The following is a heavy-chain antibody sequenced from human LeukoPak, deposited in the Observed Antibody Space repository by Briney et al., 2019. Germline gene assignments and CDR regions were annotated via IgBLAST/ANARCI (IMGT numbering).Heavy chain of an antibody. CDR1: GYTFTGYY. J-gene: IGHJ4*02. Sequence: ASVEVSFKASGYTFTGYYMHWVRQAPGQGLEWMGWINPNSGGTNYAQKFQGWVTMTRDTSISTAYMELSRLRSDDTAVYYCARGPPDYDILTGYYQSRDLYYFDYWGQGTLVTVSS. CDR2: INPNSGGT. D-gene: IGHD3-9*01. CDR3: ARGPPDYDILTGYYQSRDLYYFDY. V-gene: IGHV1-2*04.